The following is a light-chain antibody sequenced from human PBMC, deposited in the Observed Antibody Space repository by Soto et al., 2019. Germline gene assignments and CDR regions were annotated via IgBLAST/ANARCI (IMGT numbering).Light chain of an antibody. CDR2: DAS. J-gene: IGKJ5*01. Sequence: EIGMTQSPATLSVSPGERATLSCRASQSVSSYLAWYQQKPGQAPRLLIYDASNRATGIPARFSGSGSGTDFTLTISSLEPEDFAVYYCQQRSNWPPITFGQGTRLEI. CDR3: QQRSNWPPIT. V-gene: IGKV3-11*01. CDR1: QSVSSY.